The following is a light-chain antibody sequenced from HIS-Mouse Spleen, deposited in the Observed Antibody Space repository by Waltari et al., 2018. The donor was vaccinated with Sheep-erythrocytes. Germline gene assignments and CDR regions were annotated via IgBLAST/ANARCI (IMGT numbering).Light chain of an antibody. V-gene: IGLV3-1*01. CDR2: QDS. CDR3: QAWDSSTVV. CDR1: KLGDKY. Sequence: SYELTQPPSVSVSPGQTASITCSGDKLGDKYACWYQQEPGQPPVMVIYQDSKRPSGIPGRFSGSNSGNTATLTISGTQAMDEADYYCQAWDSSTVVFGGGTKLTVL. J-gene: IGLJ2*01.